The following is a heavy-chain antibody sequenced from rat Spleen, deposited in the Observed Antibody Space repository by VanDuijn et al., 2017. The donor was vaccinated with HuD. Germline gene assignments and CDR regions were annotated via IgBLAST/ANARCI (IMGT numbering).Heavy chain of an antibody. D-gene: IGHD1-4*01. CDR3: ARITRVGFDY. V-gene: IGHV5-7*01. Sequence: EVQLVESDGGLVQPGRALKLSCAASGFTFSDYYMAWVRHAPTKGLEWVANISSDGGRNFYRDSVKGRFTISRDNAITTLYLQMDSLRSEDTATYYCARITRVGFDYWGQGIMVTVSS. J-gene: IGHJ2*01. CDR1: GFTFSDYY. CDR2: ISSDGGRN.